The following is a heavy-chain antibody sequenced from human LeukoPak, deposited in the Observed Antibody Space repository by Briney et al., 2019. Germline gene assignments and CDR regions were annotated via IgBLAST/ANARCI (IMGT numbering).Heavy chain of an antibody. D-gene: IGHD3-9*01. CDR2: IKQDGSEK. CDR1: GFMFSGYW. V-gene: IGHV3-7*01. J-gene: IGHJ4*02. Sequence: GGSLTLSCAASGFMFSGYWMTWVRQTPGKRLEWVANIKQDGSEKKYVDSVKGRFTISRDNAKNSLSLQMNSLRAEDTAVYYCARLYGVFSDGAGYCSGWGQGTLVTVSS. CDR3: ARLYGVFSDGAGYCSG.